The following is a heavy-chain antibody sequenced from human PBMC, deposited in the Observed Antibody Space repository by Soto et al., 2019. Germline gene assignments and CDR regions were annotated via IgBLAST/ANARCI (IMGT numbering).Heavy chain of an antibody. Sequence: GGSLRLSCAASGFTFSSYGMHWVRQAPGKGLEWVAVISYDGSNKYYADSVKGRFTISRDNSKNTLYLQMNSLRAEDTAVYYCAKGGYCISTSCSYYYYYYGMDVWGQGTKVTVSS. CDR1: GFTFSSYG. V-gene: IGHV3-30*18. CDR2: ISYDGSNK. CDR3: AKGGYCISTSCSYYYYYYGMDV. D-gene: IGHD2-2*01. J-gene: IGHJ6*02.